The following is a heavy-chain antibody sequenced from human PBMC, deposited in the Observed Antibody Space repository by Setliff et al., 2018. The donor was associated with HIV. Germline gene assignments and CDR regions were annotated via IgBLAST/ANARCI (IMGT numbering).Heavy chain of an antibody. CDR2: IYYSGST. D-gene: IGHD1-1*01. V-gene: IGHV4-61*03. Sequence: SETLSLTCTVSGDSVSSRSYYWSWIRQPPGKGLEWIGYIYYSGSTNYNPSLKSRVTISVDTSKNHFSPKLRSVTAADTAVYYCAQLGMVDDFDYWGQGTLVTVS. CDR3: AQLGMVDDFDY. CDR1: GDSVSSRSYY. J-gene: IGHJ4*02.